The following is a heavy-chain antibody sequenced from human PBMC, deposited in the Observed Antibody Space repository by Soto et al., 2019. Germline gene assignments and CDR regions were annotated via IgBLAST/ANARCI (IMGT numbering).Heavy chain of an antibody. CDR2: IYYSGNT. Sequence: PSETLSLTCTVSGGSIISGDYYWIWIRQPPGKGLEWIGSIYYSGNTNYSPSLKSRVTISVDTSKKQFSLKLTSVTAADTAMYYCARGYCSSTSCYEFDYWGQGTLVTVSS. CDR1: GGSIISGDYY. D-gene: IGHD2-2*01. V-gene: IGHV4-61*08. CDR3: ARGYCSSTSCYEFDY. J-gene: IGHJ4*02.